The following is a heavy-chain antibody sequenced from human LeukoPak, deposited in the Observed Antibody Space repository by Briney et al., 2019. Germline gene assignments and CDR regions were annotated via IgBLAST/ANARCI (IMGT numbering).Heavy chain of an antibody. V-gene: IGHV3-7*01. Sequence: GGSLRLSCAASGFTFSSYWMSWVRQAPGKGLEWVANIKQDGSEKYYVDSVKGRLTISRDNAKNSLYLQMNSLRAEDTAVYYCARESDCSSTSCYGPLDYWGQGTLVTVSS. D-gene: IGHD2-2*01. CDR1: GFTFSSYW. CDR2: IKQDGSEK. CDR3: ARESDCSSTSCYGPLDY. J-gene: IGHJ4*02.